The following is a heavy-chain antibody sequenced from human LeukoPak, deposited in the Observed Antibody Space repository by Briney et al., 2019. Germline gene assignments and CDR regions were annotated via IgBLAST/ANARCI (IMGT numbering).Heavy chain of an antibody. CDR1: GFMFSSYA. CDR2: ISGSGDAT. V-gene: IGHV3-23*01. J-gene: IGHJ4*02. Sequence: GGSLRLSCAASGFMFSSYAMTWVRQAPGKGLESISVISGSGDATNYADSVKGRFTISRDNSKSMLYVQMNSLRAEDTAVYYCAKSTSFYLDSWGQGTLVTVSS. CDR3: AKSTSFYLDS.